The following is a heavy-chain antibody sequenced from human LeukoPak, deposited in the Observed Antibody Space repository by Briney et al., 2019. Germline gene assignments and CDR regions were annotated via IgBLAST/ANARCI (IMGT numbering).Heavy chain of an antibody. CDR2: VSDSGYAA. V-gene: IGHV3-23*01. CDR1: GFTFTNYG. CDR3: APDLRGSAWSLDY. J-gene: IGHJ4*02. D-gene: IGHD6-19*01. Sequence: GGSLRLSCAASGFTFTNYGMSWVPQAPGKGLEWVSVVSDSGYAAYYADSVKGRFTIPRDNSKNTLYLQMNRLRAEDTAVYYCAPDLRGSAWSLDYWGQGTLVTVSS.